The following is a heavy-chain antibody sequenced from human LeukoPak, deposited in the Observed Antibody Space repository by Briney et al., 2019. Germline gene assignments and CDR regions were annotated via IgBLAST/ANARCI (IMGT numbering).Heavy chain of an antibody. V-gene: IGHV3-48*02. CDR1: GFTFSGYN. J-gene: IGHJ6*02. CDR3: ARGTLVPAATAYFYYGMDV. D-gene: IGHD2-2*01. Sequence: PGGSLRLSCAASGFTFSGYNVNCVRQAPGKGLEWVSYISSSSSTIYYADSVKGRFTISRDNAKNSLYLHMDSLKDEDTAVYYCARGTLVPAATAYFYYGMDVWGQGTTVTVSS. CDR2: ISSSSSTI.